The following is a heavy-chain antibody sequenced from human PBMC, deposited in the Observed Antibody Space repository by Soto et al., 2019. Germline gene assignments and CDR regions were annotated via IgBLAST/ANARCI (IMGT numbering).Heavy chain of an antibody. Sequence: EVHLVESGGGLVKPGGSLRLSCAASGFTFSSYSMNWVRQAPGKGLVWFSSISSSSFSINYADSVKGRFSISRDNAQNSLHLQMNCLRAEDTAVYYCARNESYNISGMDVWGQGTTVTVAS. CDR1: GFTFSSYS. D-gene: IGHD1-20*01. CDR3: ARNESYNISGMDV. V-gene: IGHV3-21*01. CDR2: ISSSSFSI. J-gene: IGHJ6*02.